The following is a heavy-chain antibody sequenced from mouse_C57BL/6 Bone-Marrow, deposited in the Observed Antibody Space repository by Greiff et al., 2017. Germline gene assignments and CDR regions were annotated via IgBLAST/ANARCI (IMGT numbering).Heavy chain of an antibody. D-gene: IGHD1-1*01. J-gene: IGHJ1*03. CDR3: ARERVVITDWYFDV. Sequence: LVESGAELMKPGASVKLSCKATGYTFTGYWIEWVKQRPGHGLEWIGEILPGSGSTNYNEKFKGKATFTADTSSNTAYMQLSSLTTEDAAIYYCARERVVITDWYFDVWGTGTTVTVSS. CDR2: ILPGSGST. V-gene: IGHV1-9*01. CDR1: GYTFTGYW.